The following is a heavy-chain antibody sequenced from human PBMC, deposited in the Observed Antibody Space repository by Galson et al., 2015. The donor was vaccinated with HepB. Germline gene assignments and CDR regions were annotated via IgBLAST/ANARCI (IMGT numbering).Heavy chain of an antibody. Sequence: SLRLSCAASGFTFSSYAMHWVRQAPDKGLEWVAVISYDGSNKYYADSVKGRFTISRDNSKNTLYLQMNSLRAEDTAVYYCAREIYDYGDYVPLGLDYWGQGTLVTVSS. CDR3: AREIYDYGDYVPLGLDY. CDR1: GFTFSSYA. D-gene: IGHD4-17*01. J-gene: IGHJ4*02. CDR2: ISYDGSNK. V-gene: IGHV3-30-3*01.